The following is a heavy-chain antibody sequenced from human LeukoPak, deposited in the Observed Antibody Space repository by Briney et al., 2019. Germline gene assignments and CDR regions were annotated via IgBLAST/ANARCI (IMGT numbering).Heavy chain of an antibody. J-gene: IGHJ4*02. V-gene: IGHV4-34*01. CDR2: MNHSGST. CDR1: GGSFSGYY. CDR3: ARLYSSWYGY. D-gene: IGHD6-13*01. Sequence: ASETLSLTCAVYGGSFSGYYWSWIRQPPGKGLEWIGEMNHSGSTNYNPSLKSRVTISVDTSKNQFSLKLSSVTAADTAVYYCARLYSSWYGYWGQGTLVTVSS.